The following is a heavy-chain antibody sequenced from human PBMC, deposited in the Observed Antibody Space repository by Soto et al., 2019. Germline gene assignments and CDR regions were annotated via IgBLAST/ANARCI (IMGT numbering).Heavy chain of an antibody. CDR1: GFTFSDYY. CDR2: ISSSGSTI. Sequence: PGGSLRLSCAASGFTFSDYYMSWIRQAPGKGLERVSYISSSGSTIYYAESVKGRITISRDNAKNSLYLQMNSLRAEDTAVYYCATGSDSSGYYSFDYWGQGTLVTVSS. CDR3: ATGSDSSGYYSFDY. V-gene: IGHV3-11*01. J-gene: IGHJ4*02. D-gene: IGHD3-22*01.